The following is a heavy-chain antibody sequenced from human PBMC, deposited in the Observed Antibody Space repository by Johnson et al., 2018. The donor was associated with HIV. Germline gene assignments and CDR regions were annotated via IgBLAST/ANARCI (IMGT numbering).Heavy chain of an antibody. CDR1: GLTVRTSY. CDR3: AREYSQFSYDSSGSQIPIPGTDAFDI. D-gene: IGHD3-22*01. Sequence: EQLVVSGGGLMQPGGSLRLSCAASGLTVRTSYMSWIRQAPGKGLEWVSTIYSGGTTYYADSVKGRFTISRDNSKNKLFLQMNRMRVEDTAVYYCAREYSQFSYDSSGSQIPIPGTDAFDIWGQGTLVTVSS. V-gene: IGHV3-53*01. J-gene: IGHJ3*02. CDR2: IYSGGTT.